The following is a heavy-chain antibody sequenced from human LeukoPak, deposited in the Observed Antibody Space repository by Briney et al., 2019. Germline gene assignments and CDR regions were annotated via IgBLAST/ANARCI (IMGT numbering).Heavy chain of an antibody. Sequence: PGGSLRLSCAASGFTFSTFGMTWVRQAPGKGLEWISYISSSSRTIYYSDSVKGRFTISRDNGKDSLHLQMNSLRVDDTAPYFCARVHALKPEAFDLWGQGTLVTVSS. CDR2: ISSSSRTI. CDR3: ARVHALKPEAFDL. J-gene: IGHJ5*02. V-gene: IGHV3-48*01. D-gene: IGHD1-14*01. CDR1: GFTFSTFG.